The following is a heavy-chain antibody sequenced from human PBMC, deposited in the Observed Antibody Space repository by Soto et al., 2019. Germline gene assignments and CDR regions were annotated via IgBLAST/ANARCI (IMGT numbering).Heavy chain of an antibody. D-gene: IGHD2-2*02. CDR1: GFTCISYA. CDR2: ISGSGGST. Sequence: VGSLRLSRAASGFTCISYAMSWVRQAPGKGLEWVSAISGSGGSTYYADSVKGRFTISRDNSKNTLYLQMNSLRAEDTAVYYCAKGPTISAFDIWGQGTMVTVSS. J-gene: IGHJ3*02. CDR3: AKGPTISAFDI. V-gene: IGHV3-23*01.